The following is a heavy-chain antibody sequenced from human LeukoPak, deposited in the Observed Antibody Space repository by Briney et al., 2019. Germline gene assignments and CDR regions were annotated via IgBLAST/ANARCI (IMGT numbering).Heavy chain of an antibody. D-gene: IGHD2-15*01. CDR1: GGSISSYY. Sequence: SETLSLTCTVSGGSISSYYWSWIRQPPGKGLEWIGYIYYSGSTNYNPFLKSRVTISVDTSKNQFSLKLTSVTAADTAVYYCARGGSLGYCSGGSCPPFDYWGQGTLVTVSS. J-gene: IGHJ4*02. CDR2: IYYSGST. CDR3: ARGGSLGYCSGGSCPPFDY. V-gene: IGHV4-59*01.